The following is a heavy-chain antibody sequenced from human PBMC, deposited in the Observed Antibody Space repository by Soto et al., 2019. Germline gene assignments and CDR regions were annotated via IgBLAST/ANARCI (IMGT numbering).Heavy chain of an antibody. CDR2: INPNSGGT. Sequence: QVQLVQSGAEVKKPGASVKVSCKASGYTFTGYYMHWVRQAPGQGLEWMGWINPNSGGTTYAQKFQGWVTMTRDTSISTAYMELSRLRSDDTAVYYCARDRDSGAFDIWGQGTMVTVSS. J-gene: IGHJ3*02. CDR3: ARDRDSGAFDI. V-gene: IGHV1-2*04. D-gene: IGHD1-26*01. CDR1: GYTFTGYY.